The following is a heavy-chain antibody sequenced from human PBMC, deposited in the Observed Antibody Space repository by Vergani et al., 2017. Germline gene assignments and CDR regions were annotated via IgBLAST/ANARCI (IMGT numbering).Heavy chain of an antibody. CDR2: ISSSSSYK. CDR3: ASSLGSRPDILTGYYYY. Sequence: QVQLVESGGGLVKPGGSLRLSCAASGFTFSDYYMSWIRQAPGKGLEWVSYISSSSSYKNYADSVKGRFTISRDNAKNSLYLQMNSLRAEDTAVYYCASSLGSRPDILTGYYYYWGQGTLVTVSS. CDR1: GFTFSDYY. J-gene: IGHJ4*02. V-gene: IGHV3-11*05. D-gene: IGHD3-9*01.